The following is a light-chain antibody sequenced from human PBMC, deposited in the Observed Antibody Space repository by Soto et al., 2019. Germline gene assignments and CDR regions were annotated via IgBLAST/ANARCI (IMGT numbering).Light chain of an antibody. CDR1: QSVASN. V-gene: IGKV3-15*01. J-gene: IGKJ4*01. CDR3: QQYNNCPLT. Sequence: EIVMTQSPATLSVSPGGRATLSCRASQSVASNLAWYQQKPGQAPRLLIYGASTRATGIPARFSGSGSGTEFTLTISSLQPEDFAVYHCQQYNNCPLTFGGGTKVDIK. CDR2: GAS.